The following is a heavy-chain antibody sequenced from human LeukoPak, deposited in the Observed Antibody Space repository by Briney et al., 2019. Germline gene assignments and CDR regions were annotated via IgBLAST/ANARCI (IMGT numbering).Heavy chain of an antibody. Sequence: SETLSLTCTVSGGSISSSSYYWGWIRQPPGKGLEWIGSIYYSGSTYYNPSLKSRVTISVDTSKNQFSLKLSSVTAADTAVYYCARQYSGSWYNYYYYGMDVWGQGTTVTVSS. CDR3: ARQYSGSWYNYYYYGMDV. CDR2: IYYSGST. J-gene: IGHJ6*02. D-gene: IGHD6-13*01. CDR1: GGSISSSSYY. V-gene: IGHV4-39*07.